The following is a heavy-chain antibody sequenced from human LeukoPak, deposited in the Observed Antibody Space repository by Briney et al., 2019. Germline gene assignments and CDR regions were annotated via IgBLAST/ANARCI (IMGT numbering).Heavy chain of an antibody. J-gene: IGHJ4*02. Sequence: QPGRSLRLSCAASGFTFSSYAMHWVRQAPGKGLEWVAVISYDGSNKYYADSVKGRFTISRDNSKNTLYLQMNSLRAEDTAVYYCAKVVGGYWGQGTLVTVSS. V-gene: IGHV3-30-3*01. CDR3: AKVVGGY. CDR2: ISYDGSNK. D-gene: IGHD6-6*01. CDR1: GFTFSSYA.